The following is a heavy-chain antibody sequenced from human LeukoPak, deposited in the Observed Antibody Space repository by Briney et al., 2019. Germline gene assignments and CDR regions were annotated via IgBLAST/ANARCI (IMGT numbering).Heavy chain of an antibody. Sequence: SETLSLTCTVSGGSISSSSYYWGWIRQPPGKGLEWIGSIYYSGSTYYNPSLKSRVTMSVDTSRNQFSLKLSSVTAADTAVYYCARIRDGYNFDFDNWGQGTLVTVSS. CDR3: ARIRDGYNFDFDN. J-gene: IGHJ4*02. V-gene: IGHV4-39*07. CDR1: GGSISSSSYY. D-gene: IGHD5-24*01. CDR2: IYYSGST.